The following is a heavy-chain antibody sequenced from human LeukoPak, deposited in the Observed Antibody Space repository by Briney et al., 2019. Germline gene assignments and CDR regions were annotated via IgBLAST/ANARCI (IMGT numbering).Heavy chain of an antibody. CDR3: ARHYGDY. J-gene: IGHJ4*02. D-gene: IGHD3-16*01. CDR1: GFTFSSCA. V-gene: IGHV3-30-3*01. CDR2: ISYDGSNK. Sequence: PGRSLRLSCAASGFTFSSCAMHWVRQAPGKGLEWVAVISYDGSNKYYADSVKGRFTISRDNSKNTLYLQMNSLRAEDTAVYYCARHYGDYWGQGTLVTVSS.